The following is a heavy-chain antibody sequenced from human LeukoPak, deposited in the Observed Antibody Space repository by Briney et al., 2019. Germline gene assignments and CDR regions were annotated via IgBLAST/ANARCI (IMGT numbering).Heavy chain of an antibody. CDR2: ISYDGSNK. V-gene: IGHV3-30*03. Sequence: PGRSLRLSCAASGFTFSSYGMHWVRQAPGKGLEWVAVISYDGSNKYYADSVKGRFTISRDNFKNTLYLQMNSLRAEDTAVYYCARLGGYYGMDVWGQGTTVTVSS. D-gene: IGHD3-16*01. CDR1: GFTFSSYG. CDR3: ARLGGYYGMDV. J-gene: IGHJ6*02.